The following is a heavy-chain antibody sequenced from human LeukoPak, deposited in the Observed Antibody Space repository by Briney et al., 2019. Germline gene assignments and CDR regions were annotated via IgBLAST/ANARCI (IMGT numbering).Heavy chain of an antibody. CDR3: ARQTGSGLFILP. V-gene: IGHV4-39*01. CDR1: GGSISSSTYF. CDR2: IYYSGNT. J-gene: IGHJ4*02. D-gene: IGHD3/OR15-3a*01. Sequence: PSETLSLTCTVSGGSISSSTYFWGWIRQPPGKGLEWIGSIYYSGNTYYNASLKSQVSISIDTSKNQFSLRLTSVTAADTAVYYCARQTGSGLFILPGGQGTLVTVSS.